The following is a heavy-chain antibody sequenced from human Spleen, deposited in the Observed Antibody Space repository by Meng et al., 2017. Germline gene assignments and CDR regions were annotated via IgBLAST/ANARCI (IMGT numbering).Heavy chain of an antibody. CDR2: TSRDGSDT. V-gene: IGHV3-74*02. Sequence: EVQLVESGGGLVKPGGSLRLSCVASGFTISTYWLHWVRQAPGKGLVWVSRTSRDGSDTVYADSVKGRFTVSRDNAKNTLYLQMNSLRAEDTAVYYCASPWSYWGQGALVTVSS. CDR1: GFTISTYW. J-gene: IGHJ4*02. CDR3: ASPWSY. D-gene: IGHD3-3*01.